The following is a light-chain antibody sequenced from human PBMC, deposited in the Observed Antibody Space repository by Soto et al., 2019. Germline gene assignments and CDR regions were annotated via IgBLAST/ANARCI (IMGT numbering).Light chain of an antibody. CDR1: SSDIGGYNS. Sequence: QSALTQSPSASGSPGQSVTISCTGTSSDIGGYNSVSWYQQHPGKAPKVMIYDVTKRPSGVPDRFSGSKSGNTASLTVSGLHDEDEADYYCSSYARSNNFVCGTGTKVTVL. CDR2: DVT. J-gene: IGLJ1*01. V-gene: IGLV2-8*01. CDR3: SSYARSNNFV.